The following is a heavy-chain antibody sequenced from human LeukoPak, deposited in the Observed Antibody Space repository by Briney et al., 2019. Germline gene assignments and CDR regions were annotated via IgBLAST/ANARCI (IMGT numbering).Heavy chain of an antibody. CDR2: ISGSGGST. V-gene: IGHV3-23*01. D-gene: IGHD1-26*01. J-gene: IGHJ4*02. Sequence: GEALRLSCAASGFTFSSYGMSWVRQAPGKGLEWVSAISGSGGSTYYADSVKRRFTISRDNAKNSPYQQMNILRAEYTVVYYCARDLSGSYLRYWGQGNLVTVSS. CDR1: GFTFSSYG. CDR3: ARDLSGSYLRY.